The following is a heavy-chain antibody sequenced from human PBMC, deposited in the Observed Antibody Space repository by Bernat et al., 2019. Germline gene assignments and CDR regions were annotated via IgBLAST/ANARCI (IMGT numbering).Heavy chain of an antibody. Sequence: QVQLVQSGAEVKKPGSSVKVSCKASGGTFSSYAISWVRQAPGQGLEWMGGIIPIFGTANYAQKFQGRVTITADESTNTAYMELSSLGSEDTAVYYCARRSPLRYFDPNAFDIWGQGTMVTVSS. CDR2: IIPIFGTA. CDR3: ARRSPLRYFDPNAFDI. V-gene: IGHV1-69*01. CDR1: GGTFSSYA. D-gene: IGHD3-9*01. J-gene: IGHJ3*02.